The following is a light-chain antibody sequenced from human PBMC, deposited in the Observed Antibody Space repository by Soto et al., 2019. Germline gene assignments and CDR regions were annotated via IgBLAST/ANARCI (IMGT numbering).Light chain of an antibody. CDR1: SSNIGAGYD. CDR3: QSYDSSLSGCV. Sequence: QAVLTQPPSVSGAPGQRVTISCTGRSSNIGAGYDVYWYQQLPGTAPKLIIYGNSNRPSGVPDRFAGSKSGTSASLAITGLQAEDEADYYCQSYDSSLSGCVFRTGTKLTVL. J-gene: IGLJ1*01. CDR2: GNS. V-gene: IGLV1-40*01.